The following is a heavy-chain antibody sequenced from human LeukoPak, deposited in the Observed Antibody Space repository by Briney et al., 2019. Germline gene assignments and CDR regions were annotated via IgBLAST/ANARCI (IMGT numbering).Heavy chain of an antibody. CDR3: AREEGGIDY. CDR1: GGSISSTRYY. V-gene: IGHV4-39*07. Sequence: SETLSLTCTVSGGSISSTRYYWGWIRQPPGKGLEWIGSIYYSGSTYYNPSLKSRVTISVDTSKNQFSLKLSSVTAADTAVYYCAREEGGIDYWGQGTLVTVSS. D-gene: IGHD3-16*01. J-gene: IGHJ4*02. CDR2: IYYSGST.